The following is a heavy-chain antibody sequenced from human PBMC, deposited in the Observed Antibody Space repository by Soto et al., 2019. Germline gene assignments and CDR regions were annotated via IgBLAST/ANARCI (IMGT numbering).Heavy chain of an antibody. Sequence: QLQLQESGPGLVKPSETLSLTCTVSGGSISSSSYYWGWIRQPPGKGLEWIGSIYYSGSTYYNPSLKSRVTISVDTSKNQFSLKLSSVTAADTAVYYCARRSLVGATHDAFDLWGQGTMVTVSS. V-gene: IGHV4-39*01. CDR3: ARRSLVGATHDAFDL. CDR2: IYYSGST. J-gene: IGHJ3*01. CDR1: GGSISSSSYY. D-gene: IGHD1-26*01.